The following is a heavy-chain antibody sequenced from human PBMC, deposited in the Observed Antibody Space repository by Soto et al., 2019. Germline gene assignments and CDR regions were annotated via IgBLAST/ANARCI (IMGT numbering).Heavy chain of an antibody. V-gene: IGHV4-4*07. D-gene: IGHD2-21*02. CDR1: GGFISSYY. Sequence: SETLSLTCTVSGGFISSYYWSWIRQPAGKGLEWIGRIYTSGSTNYNPSLKSRVTMSVDTSKNQFSLKLSSVTAADTAVYYCARDSLYCGGDCHDYWGQGTLVTVYS. J-gene: IGHJ4*02. CDR3: ARDSLYCGGDCHDY. CDR2: IYTSGST.